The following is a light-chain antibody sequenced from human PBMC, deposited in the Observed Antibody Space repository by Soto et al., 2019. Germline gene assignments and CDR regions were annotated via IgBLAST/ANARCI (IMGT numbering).Light chain of an antibody. CDR2: GAS. CDR1: QSVSSSY. V-gene: IGKV3-20*01. CDR3: QQYGSSPWT. Sequence: EIVLTQSPGTLSLSPGERATLSCRASQSVSSSYLAWYQQKPGQAPRPLIYGASSRAIGIPDRFSGSGSGTDFTLTISRLDPGDFAVYYCQQYGSSPWTFGQGTQVEIK. J-gene: IGKJ1*01.